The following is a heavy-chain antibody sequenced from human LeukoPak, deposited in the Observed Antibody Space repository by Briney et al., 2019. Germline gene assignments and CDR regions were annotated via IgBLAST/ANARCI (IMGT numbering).Heavy chain of an antibody. D-gene: IGHD6-13*01. Sequence: GGSLRLSCAASGFTFSDYYMSWIRQAPGKGLEWVSYISSSGSAIYYADSVKGRFTISRDNSKNTLYLQMNSLRAEDTAVYYCAKDLSQLHYSSSWYYFDYWGQGTLVTVSS. CDR3: AKDLSQLHYSSSWYYFDY. V-gene: IGHV3-11*04. CDR2: ISSSGSAI. CDR1: GFTFSDYY. J-gene: IGHJ4*02.